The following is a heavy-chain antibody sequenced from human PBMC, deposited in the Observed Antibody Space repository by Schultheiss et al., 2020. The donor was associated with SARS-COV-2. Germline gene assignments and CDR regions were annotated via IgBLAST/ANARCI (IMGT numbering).Heavy chain of an antibody. Sequence: GESLKISCVASGFTFSDYVMHWVRQAPGKGLEWVAVISTDGRKTHYVDSVKGRFTISRDNSKNTLYLQMNSLRAEDTAVYYCAKDRTALGWYFDLWGRGTLVTVSS. V-gene: IGHV3-30*18. CDR3: AKDRTALGWYFDL. J-gene: IGHJ2*01. CDR1: GFTFSDYV. CDR2: ISTDGRKT. D-gene: IGHD7-27*01.